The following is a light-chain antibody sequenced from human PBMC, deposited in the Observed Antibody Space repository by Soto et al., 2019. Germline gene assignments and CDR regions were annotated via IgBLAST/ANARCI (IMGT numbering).Light chain of an antibody. V-gene: IGKV1-27*01. CDR2: AAS. CDR1: QGISNY. Sequence: DIQMTQSPSSLSASVRDRVTITCRASQGISNYSAWYQQKPGKVPKLLIYAASTLQSGVPSRFSGSGSGTDVTLTISGLQPEDVATYYCQEYDSAPRTFRQGTKVEIK. CDR3: QEYDSAPRT. J-gene: IGKJ1*01.